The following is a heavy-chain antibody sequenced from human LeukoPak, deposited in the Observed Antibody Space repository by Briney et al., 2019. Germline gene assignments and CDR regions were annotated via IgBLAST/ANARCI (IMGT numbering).Heavy chain of an antibody. J-gene: IGHJ4*02. Sequence: GGSLRLSCAASGFTFSSYGMHWVRQAPGKGLEWVAVISYDGSNKYYADSVKGRFTISRDNSKNPLYLQMNSLRAEDTAVYYCAKFGRGQYGDDGGGQGSLVTV. D-gene: IGHD3-10*01. CDR2: ISYDGSNK. V-gene: IGHV3-30*18. CDR1: GFTFSSYG. CDR3: AKFGRGQYGDDG.